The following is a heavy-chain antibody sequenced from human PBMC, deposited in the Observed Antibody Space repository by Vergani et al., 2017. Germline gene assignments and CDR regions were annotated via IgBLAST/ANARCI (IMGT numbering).Heavy chain of an antibody. D-gene: IGHD4-17*01. V-gene: IGHV1-2*02. CDR3: ARGTTVTTGYFDL. J-gene: IGHJ2*01. Sequence: QVQLVQSGAEVKKPGASVKVSCKASGYTFTGYYMHWVRQAPGQGLEWMGWINPNSGGTNYAQKFQGRVTMTRDTSTSTVYMELSSLRSEDTAVYYCARGTTVTTGYFDLWGRGTLVTVSS. CDR1: GYTFTGYY. CDR2: INPNSGGT.